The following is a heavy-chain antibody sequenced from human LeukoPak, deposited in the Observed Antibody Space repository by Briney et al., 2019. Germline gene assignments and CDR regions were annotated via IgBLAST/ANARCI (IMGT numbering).Heavy chain of an antibody. J-gene: IGHJ6*03. CDR1: GFTFSSYS. V-gene: IGHV3-21*01. CDR2: ISSSSSYI. CDR3: ARGRYCSGGSCYGDYYYYMDV. Sequence: GGSLRLSCAASGFTFSSYSMNWVRQAPGKGLEWVSSISSSSSYIYYADSVKGRFTISRDNAKNSLYLQMNSLRAEDTAVYYCARGRYCSGGSCYGDYYYYMDVWGKGTTVTVSS. D-gene: IGHD2-15*01.